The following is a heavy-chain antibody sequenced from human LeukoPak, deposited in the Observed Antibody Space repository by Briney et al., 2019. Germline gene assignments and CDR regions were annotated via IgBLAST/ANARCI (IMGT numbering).Heavy chain of an antibody. CDR1: GYTFTSYD. V-gene: IGHV1-8*01. CDR2: MNPNTGST. Sequence: ASVKVSCKASGYTFTSYDINWVGQASGQGGEWMGWMNPNTGSTGYAQTFQGRVTITRNTSLSTAYMEVSSLRSEDTAVYYCARARFDCSTFSCYLFDSWGQGTPVTVSS. D-gene: IGHD2-2*01. CDR3: ARARFDCSTFSCYLFDS. J-gene: IGHJ4*02.